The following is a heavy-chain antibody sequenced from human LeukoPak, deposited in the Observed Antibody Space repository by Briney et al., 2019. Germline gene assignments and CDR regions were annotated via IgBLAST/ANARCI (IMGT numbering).Heavy chain of an antibody. CDR2: INPSGGST. CDR3: ARDVSIVGAHDAFDI. D-gene: IGHD1-26*01. V-gene: IGHV1-46*01. J-gene: IGHJ3*02. CDR1: GYTFTSYY. Sequence: ASVKVSCKASGYTFTSYYMHWVRQAPGQGLEWMGIINPSGGSTSYAQKFQGRVTMTRDMSTSTVYMGLSSLRSEDTAVYYCARDVSIVGAHDAFDIWGQGTMVTVSS.